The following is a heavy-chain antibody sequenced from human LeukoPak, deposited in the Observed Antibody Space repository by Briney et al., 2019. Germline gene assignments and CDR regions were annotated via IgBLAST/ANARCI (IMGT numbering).Heavy chain of an antibody. Sequence: PGGSLRLSCAASGFAVSNNYMTWVRQAPGKGLEWVSIIFAGVGTYYADSVRGRFTISRDNSQNTLYLQMNSLEAEDAAVYYCARGDRGTGQHFDYWGRGTLVIVS. V-gene: IGHV3-53*01. CDR3: ARGDRGTGQHFDY. J-gene: IGHJ4*02. D-gene: IGHD2-15*01. CDR2: IFAGVGT. CDR1: GFAVSNNY.